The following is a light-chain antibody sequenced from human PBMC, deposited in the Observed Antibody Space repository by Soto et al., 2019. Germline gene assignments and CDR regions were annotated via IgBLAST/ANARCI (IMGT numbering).Light chain of an antibody. V-gene: IGLV2-11*01. J-gene: IGLJ1*01. CDR2: DVS. Sequence: QSALTQPRSVSGSPGQSVTISCTGTSSDAGDYNYVSWYQQHPGKAPKLMIYDVSNRPSGVPDRFSGSKSGNTASLTISGLQAEDEADYYCCSYVGTYTFEVFGTGTKVTVL. CDR1: SSDAGDYNY. CDR3: CSYVGTYTFEV.